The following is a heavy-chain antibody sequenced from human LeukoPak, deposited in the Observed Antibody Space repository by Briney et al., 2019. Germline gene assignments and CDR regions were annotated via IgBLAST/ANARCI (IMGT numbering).Heavy chain of an antibody. D-gene: IGHD3-10*01. Sequence: SETLSLTCAVSGYSISGGYYWGWIRQPPGKGLEWIGSIFHSGSTYYNPSLKSRVNMSVDTSKNQISLKLSSVTAADTAVYYCARASGSYGSGSYYYYGMDVRGKGTTVTVSS. CDR2: IFHSGST. V-gene: IGHV4-38-2*01. CDR1: GYSISGGYY. CDR3: ARASGSYGSGSYYYYGMDV. J-gene: IGHJ6*04.